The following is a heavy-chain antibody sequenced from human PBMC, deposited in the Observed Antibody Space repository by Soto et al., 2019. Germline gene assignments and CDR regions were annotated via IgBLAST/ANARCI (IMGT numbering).Heavy chain of an antibody. D-gene: IGHD1-26*01. V-gene: IGHV4-31*03. CDR2: IYYSGST. CDR1: GGSISSGGYY. CDR3: ARDGGNTYAIDY. J-gene: IGHJ4*02. Sequence: QVQLRESGPGLVKPSQTLSLTCTVSGGSISSGGYYWSWIRQHPGKGLEWIGYIYYSGSTYYNPSLKSRVTISVDTSKNQFSLKLSSVTAADTAVYYCARDGGNTYAIDYWGQGTLVTVSS.